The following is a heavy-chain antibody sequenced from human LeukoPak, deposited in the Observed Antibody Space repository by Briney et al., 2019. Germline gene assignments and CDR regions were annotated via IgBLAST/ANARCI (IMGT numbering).Heavy chain of an antibody. CDR1: GFTFSSYA. CDR2: ISGSGGST. Sequence: GGSLRLSCAASGFTFSSYAMSWVRQAPGKGLEWFSAISGSGGSTYYADSVKGRFTISRDNSKNTLYLQMNSLRAEDTAVYYCAKGGSSWYSFNDYWGQGTLVTVSS. J-gene: IGHJ4*02. D-gene: IGHD6-13*01. V-gene: IGHV3-23*01. CDR3: AKGGSSWYSFNDY.